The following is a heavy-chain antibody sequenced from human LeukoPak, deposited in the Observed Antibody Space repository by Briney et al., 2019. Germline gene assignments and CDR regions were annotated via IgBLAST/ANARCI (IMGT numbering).Heavy chain of an antibody. CDR3: AREGGLYRPLDY. D-gene: IGHD6-25*01. J-gene: IGHJ4*02. CDR2: VHLDGRT. Sequence: SETLSLTCGVSGGSVSSTNWWAWIRQPPGKGLEWIGEVHLDGRTNFNPSLKSRLTMSVDLSENHVSLKLTSVTAADTAVYYCAREGGLYRPLDYSGQGTLVTVSS. V-gene: IGHV4-4*02. CDR1: GGSVSSTNW.